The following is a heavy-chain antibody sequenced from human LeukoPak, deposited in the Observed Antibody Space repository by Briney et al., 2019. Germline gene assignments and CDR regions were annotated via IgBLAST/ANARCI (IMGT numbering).Heavy chain of an antibody. CDR1: GFIFSSYA. D-gene: IGHD4-17*01. Sequence: GGSLRLSCAASGFIFSSYAMSWVRQAPGKGLEWVSAISGSGGSTYYADSVKGRFTIPRENSKNTLYLQVNSRRAEDTAVYSCAKGETVTTSSFDYWGQGTLVTVSS. CDR3: AKGETVTTSSFDY. J-gene: IGHJ4*02. CDR2: ISGSGGST. V-gene: IGHV3-23*01.